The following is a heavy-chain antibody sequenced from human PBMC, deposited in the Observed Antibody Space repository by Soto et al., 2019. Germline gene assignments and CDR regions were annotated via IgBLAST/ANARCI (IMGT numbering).Heavy chain of an antibody. J-gene: IGHJ4*02. Sequence: ASVKVSCKASGYNFMPYGVNWVRQAPGQGLEWMGWISPWKGNTNYAQSFQGRVTMTTDTSTSTAYMELRSLTSDDTAVYYCARDLDPSGSYYTDYWGPGTLVTSPQ. CDR2: ISPWKGNT. V-gene: IGHV1-18*04. CDR1: GYNFMPYG. D-gene: IGHD3-10*01. CDR3: ARDLDPSGSYYTDY.